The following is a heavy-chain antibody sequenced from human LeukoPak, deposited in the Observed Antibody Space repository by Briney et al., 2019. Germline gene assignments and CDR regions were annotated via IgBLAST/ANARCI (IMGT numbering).Heavy chain of an antibody. V-gene: IGHV4-59*01. J-gene: IGHJ5*02. CDR1: GGSISSYY. D-gene: IGHD3-10*01. Sequence: SETLSLTCSVSGGSISSYYWSWIRKPPGKVLECIGYIHYTGSTNYNPSLKSRVTISVDTSKNQFSLKLSSVTAADTAIYYCARGGYYGSGNDFRFDPWGQGTLVTVSS. CDR3: ARGGYYGSGNDFRFDP. CDR2: IHYTGST.